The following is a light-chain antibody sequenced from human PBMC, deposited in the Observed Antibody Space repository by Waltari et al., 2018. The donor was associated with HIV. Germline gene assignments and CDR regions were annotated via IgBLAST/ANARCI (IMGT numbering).Light chain of an antibody. Sequence: EIVLTQSPGTLSLSPGDRATLSCRASQSVTSSYLAWYQQTPGQTPRLPIYGTSNRATGIPDRFSGSGSGTDFTLTISRLDPEDFAVYYCQQYGSSSYTFGQGTKLEIK. V-gene: IGKV3-20*01. CDR1: QSVTSSY. J-gene: IGKJ2*01. CDR2: GTS. CDR3: QQYGSSSYT.